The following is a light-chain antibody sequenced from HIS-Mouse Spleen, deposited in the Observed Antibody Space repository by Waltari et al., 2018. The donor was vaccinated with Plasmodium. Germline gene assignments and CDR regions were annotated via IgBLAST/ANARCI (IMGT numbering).Light chain of an antibody. Sequence: QSALTQPASVSGSPGQSITISCTGTSSDVGSYNLVSWYQQHPGKAPKLSIYEGSKRPSGGSNRFSGSKSGNTASLTIAGLQAEDEADYCGCSYAGSSTYVFGTGTKVTVL. V-gene: IGLV2-23*01. J-gene: IGLJ1*01. CDR2: EGS. CDR3: CSYAGSSTYV. CDR1: SSDVGSYNL.